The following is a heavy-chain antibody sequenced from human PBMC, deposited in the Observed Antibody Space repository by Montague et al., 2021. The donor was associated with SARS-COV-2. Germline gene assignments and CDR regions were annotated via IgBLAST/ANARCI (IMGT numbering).Heavy chain of an antibody. CDR2: IYTSGST. Sequence: SETLSLTCTVSGGSISSYYWSWIRQHAGKGLEWIGRIYTSGSTNYNPSLKSRVTMSVDTSKNQFSLKLSSVTAADTAVYYCARFGRYFDWSTNGGAFDIWGQGTMVTVSS. J-gene: IGHJ3*02. CDR3: ARFGRYFDWSTNGGAFDI. CDR1: GGSISSYY. D-gene: IGHD3-9*01. V-gene: IGHV4-4*07.